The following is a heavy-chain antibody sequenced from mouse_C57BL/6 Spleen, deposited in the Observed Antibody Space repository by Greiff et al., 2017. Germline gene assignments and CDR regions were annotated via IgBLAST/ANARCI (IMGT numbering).Heavy chain of an antibody. CDR3: AREEDYGPFDY. CDR1: GYTFTNYW. J-gene: IGHJ2*01. D-gene: IGHD1-1*02. CDR2: IYPGGGYT. Sequence: QVQLKQSGAELVRPGTSVKMSCKASGYTFTNYWIGWAKQRPGHGLEWIGDIYPGGGYTNYNDKFKGKATLTADKASSTDYMQFSSLTSEDSAIYYCAREEDYGPFDYWGQGTTLTVSS. V-gene: IGHV1-63*01.